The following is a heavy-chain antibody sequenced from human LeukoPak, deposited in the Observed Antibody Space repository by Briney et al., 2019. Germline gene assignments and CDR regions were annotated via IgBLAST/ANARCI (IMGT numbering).Heavy chain of an antibody. V-gene: IGHV3-48*03. CDR2: ISSSGRTI. CDR1: GFTFSSYE. Sequence: GGSLRLSCAASGFTFSSYEMNWVRQAPGKGLEWVSYISSSGRTIYYADSVKGRSTISRDNAKNSLYLQMNSLRVEDTAVYYCAKGNGYSYGRYYFDYWGQGTLVTVSS. J-gene: IGHJ4*02. CDR3: AKGNGYSYGRYYFDY. D-gene: IGHD5-18*01.